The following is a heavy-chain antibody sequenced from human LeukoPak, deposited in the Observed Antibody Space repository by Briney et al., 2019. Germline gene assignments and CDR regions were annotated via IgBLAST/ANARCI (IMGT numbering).Heavy chain of an antibody. V-gene: IGHV3-21*01. CDR2: ISSSSSYI. D-gene: IGHD1-26*01. J-gene: IGHJ6*04. CDR1: GFTFSSYS. CDR3: ANGGVGASSLMDV. Sequence: GGSLRLSCAASGFTFSSYSMNWVRQAPGKGLEWVSSISSSSSYIYYADSVKGRFTISRDNAKNSLYLQMNSLRAEDTAVYYCANGGVGASSLMDVWGKGTTVTVSS.